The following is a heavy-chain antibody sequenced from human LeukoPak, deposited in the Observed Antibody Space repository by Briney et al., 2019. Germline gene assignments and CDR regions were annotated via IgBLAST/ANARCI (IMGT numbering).Heavy chain of an antibody. CDR3: ARSPTRKYNWKQMGAAFDI. D-gene: IGHD1-20*01. CDR1: GGSISSGGYY. J-gene: IGHJ3*02. Sequence: SETLSLTCTVSGGSISSGGYYWSWIRQHPGKGLEWLGYIYYSGSTYYKPSPKSRVTISVDTSKNQFYLKLSSVTAADTAVYYCARSPTRKYNWKQMGAAFDIWGQGTMVTVSS. CDR2: IYYSGST. V-gene: IGHV4-31*03.